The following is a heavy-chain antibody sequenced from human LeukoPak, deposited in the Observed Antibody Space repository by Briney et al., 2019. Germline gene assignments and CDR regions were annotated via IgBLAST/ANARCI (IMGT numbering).Heavy chain of an antibody. CDR2: IDPIGGST. CDR3: AVVAYCGGDCLHYFDY. D-gene: IGHD2-21*02. CDR1: GYTFSRFM. Sequence: ASVKVSCTASGYTFSRFMMHWVRQAPGHGLEWMGIIDPIGGSTSYAEKVEGRVTRTRDTSTSTVYMELSSLRSEDTAVYYCAVVAYCGGDCLHYFDYWGQGTLVTVSS. J-gene: IGHJ4*02. V-gene: IGHV1-46*03.